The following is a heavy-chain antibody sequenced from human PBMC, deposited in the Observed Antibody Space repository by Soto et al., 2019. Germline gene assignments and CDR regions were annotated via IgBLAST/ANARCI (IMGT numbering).Heavy chain of an antibody. D-gene: IGHD3-22*01. CDR1: GGSMRSGRSD. J-gene: IGHJ4*02. Sequence: SGTLSLAGTVSGGSMRSGRSDGGWIRKTPGKGLRWIGSIYYLVTTYYNPSLGGRVSISVDTSKSQFSLKLKSVTAADTAVFYCAGLFPYVSSCYHLNYSGQGTLVSVSS. V-gene: IGHV4-39*01. CDR3: AGLFPYVSSCYHLNY. CDR2: IYYLVTT.